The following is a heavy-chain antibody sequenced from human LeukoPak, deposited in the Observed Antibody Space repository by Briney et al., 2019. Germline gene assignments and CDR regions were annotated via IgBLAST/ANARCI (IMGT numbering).Heavy chain of an antibody. CDR1: GFTFSGSA. D-gene: IGHD3-22*01. CDR3: TGDNFDSSVKFDY. J-gene: IGHJ4*02. Sequence: GSLRLSCVVSGFTFSGSAVHWVRQASGKGLEWVGRIRSKANNYATAYAASVKGRFTISRDDSKNTAYLQMNSLKTEDTAVYYCTGDNFDSSVKFDYWGQGTLVTVSS. V-gene: IGHV3-73*01. CDR2: IRSKANNYAT.